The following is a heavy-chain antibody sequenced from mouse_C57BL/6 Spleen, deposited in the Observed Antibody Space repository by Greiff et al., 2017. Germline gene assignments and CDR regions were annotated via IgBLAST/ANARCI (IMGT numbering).Heavy chain of an antibody. D-gene: IGHD1-1*01. CDR3: ARGFYYGSSYAMDY. J-gene: IGHJ4*01. CDR1: GYAFSSSW. CDR2: IYPGDGDT. Sequence: QVQLKQSGPELVKPGASVKISCKASGYAFSSSWMNWVKQRPGTGLEWIGRIYPGDGDTNYNGKFKGKATLTADNSSSTAYMQLSSLTSEDSAVYFCARGFYYGSSYAMDYWGQGTSVTVSS. V-gene: IGHV1-82*01.